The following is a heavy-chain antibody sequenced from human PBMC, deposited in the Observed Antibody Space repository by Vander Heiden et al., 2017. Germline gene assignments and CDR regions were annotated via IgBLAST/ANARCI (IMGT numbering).Heavy chain of an antibody. J-gene: IGHJ4*02. CDR3: TRQPFDDYGDYSGY. CDR1: GFTFSGPA. CDR2: IRSKANSYAT. V-gene: IGHV3-73*02. D-gene: IGHD4-17*01. Sequence: EVQLVESGGGLVQPGGSLKLSCAASGFTFSGPAMHWVRQASGKGLEWVGRIRSKANSYATAYAASVKGRFTISRDDSKNTAYLQMNSLKTEDTAVYYCTRQPFDDYGDYSGYWGQGTLVTVSS.